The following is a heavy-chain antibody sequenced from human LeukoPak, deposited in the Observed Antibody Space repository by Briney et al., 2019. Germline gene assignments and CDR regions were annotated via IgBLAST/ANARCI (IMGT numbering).Heavy chain of an antibody. D-gene: IGHD3-10*01. CDR2: IYYSGST. J-gene: IGHJ4*02. Sequence: PSETLSLTCTVSGGSISSYYWSWIRQPPGKGLEWIGYIYYSGSTNYNPSLKSRVTISVDTSKNQFSLKLRSVTAADTAVYYCVRERGFYIDYWGQGTLVTVSS. CDR1: GGSISSYY. CDR3: VRERGFYIDY. V-gene: IGHV4-59*12.